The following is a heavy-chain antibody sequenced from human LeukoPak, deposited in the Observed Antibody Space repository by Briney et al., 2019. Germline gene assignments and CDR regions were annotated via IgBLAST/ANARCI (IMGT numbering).Heavy chain of an antibody. J-gene: IGHJ6*02. D-gene: IGHD3-10*01. CDR2: ISAYNGNT. V-gene: IGHV1-18*01. Sequence: ASVKVSCKASGYTFTSYGISWVRQAPGQGLEWMGWISAYNGNTNYAQKLQGRVTMTTDTSTSTAYMELRSLRSDDTAVYYCARVYITMVRGVNYYYYGMDVWGQGTTVTVSS. CDR1: GYTFTSYG. CDR3: ARVYITMVRGVNYYYYGMDV.